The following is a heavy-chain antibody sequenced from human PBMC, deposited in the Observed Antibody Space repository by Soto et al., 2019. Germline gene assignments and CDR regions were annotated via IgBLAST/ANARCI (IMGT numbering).Heavy chain of an antibody. V-gene: IGHV3-23*01. CDR3: AKRDPQSDGESSFDY. D-gene: IGHD4-17*01. CDR1: GFTFSAYA. CDR2: ISGNGDST. Sequence: GGSLRLSCAASGFTFSAYAMSWVRQAPEKGLEWVSVISGNGDSTSYADSVKGRFTISRDNSKNTLYMQMNNLRAEDTAVYYCAKRDPQSDGESSFDYWGQGTLVTVSS. J-gene: IGHJ4*02.